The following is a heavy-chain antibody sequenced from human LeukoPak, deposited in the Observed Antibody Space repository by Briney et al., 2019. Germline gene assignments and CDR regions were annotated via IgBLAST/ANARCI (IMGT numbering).Heavy chain of an antibody. J-gene: IGHJ3*01. CDR3: ARHTASAVADHDAFDV. Sequence: PGESLKISCEASGYIFTTYWIGWVRQEPGEGLEWMGIVYPVDYRTKYSPSFQGQVTISADRSINTGYLQWSSLKASDTAIYYCARHTASAVADHDAFDVWGQGTLVTVSS. CDR1: GYIFTTYW. V-gene: IGHV5-51*01. D-gene: IGHD6-19*01. CDR2: VYPVDYRT.